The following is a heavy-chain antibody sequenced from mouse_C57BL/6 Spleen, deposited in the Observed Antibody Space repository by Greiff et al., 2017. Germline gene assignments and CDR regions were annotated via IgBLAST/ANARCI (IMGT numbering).Heavy chain of an antibody. J-gene: IGHJ2*01. CDR3: ARETTGFDY. CDR1: GFTFSDYY. Sequence: DVQLVESGGGLVKPGSSMKLSCTASGFTFSDYYMAWVRQVPEKGLEWVANINYDGSSTYYLDSLKSRFIISRDNAKNILYLQMSSLKSEDTATYYCARETTGFDYWGQGTTLTVSS. D-gene: IGHD2-12*01. V-gene: IGHV5-16*01. CDR2: INYDGSST.